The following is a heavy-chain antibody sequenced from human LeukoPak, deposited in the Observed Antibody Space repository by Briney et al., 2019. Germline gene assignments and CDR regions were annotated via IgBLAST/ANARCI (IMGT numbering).Heavy chain of an antibody. CDR3: ARDDGYSSSWSHTFDY. V-gene: IGHV4-61*02. CDR2: IYTSGST. CDR1: GGSICSGSYY. Sequence: SETLSLTCTVSGGSICSGSYYWSWIRQPAGKGLEWIGRIYTSGSTNYNPSPKSRVTISVDTSKNQFSLKLSSVTAADTAVYYCARDDGYSSSWSHTFDYWGQGTLVTVSS. J-gene: IGHJ4*02. D-gene: IGHD6-13*01.